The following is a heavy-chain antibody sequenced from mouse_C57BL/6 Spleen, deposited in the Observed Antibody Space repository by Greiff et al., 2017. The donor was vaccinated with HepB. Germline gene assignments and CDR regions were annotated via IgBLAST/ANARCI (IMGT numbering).Heavy chain of an antibody. V-gene: IGHV5-4*01. CDR3: ARDEGDGYFDY. CDR1: GFTFSSYA. CDR2: ISDGGSYT. Sequence: EVKLMESGGGLVKPGGSLKLSCAASGFTFSSYAMSWVRQTPEKRLEWVATISDGGSYTYYPDNVKGRFTISRDNAKNNLYLQMSQLKSEDTAMYYCARDEGDGYFDYWGQGTTLTVSS. D-gene: IGHD3-3*01. J-gene: IGHJ2*01.